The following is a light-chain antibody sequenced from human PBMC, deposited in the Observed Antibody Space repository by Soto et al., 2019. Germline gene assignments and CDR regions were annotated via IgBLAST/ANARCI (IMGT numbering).Light chain of an antibody. Sequence: DIQMTQSPSSLSASVGDRVTITYQASQDFNNYLNWYQQKPGKAPKLLIYDASNLETGVPSRFSGSGSGTDFTFTISSLQPEDIATYYCQQYDNLPLTFGGGTKVEIK. J-gene: IGKJ4*01. CDR2: DAS. CDR1: QDFNNY. CDR3: QQYDNLPLT. V-gene: IGKV1-33*01.